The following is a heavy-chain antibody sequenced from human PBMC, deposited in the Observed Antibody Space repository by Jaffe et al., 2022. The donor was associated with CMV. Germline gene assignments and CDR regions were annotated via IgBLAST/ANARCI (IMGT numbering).Heavy chain of an antibody. Sequence: QLQLQESGPGLVKPSETLSLTCTVSGGSISSSSYYWGWIRQPPGKGLEWIGSIYYSGSTYYNPSLKSRVTISVDTSKNQFSLKLSSVTAADTAVYYCARLPIPRFLEWLLPPGWFDPWGQGTLVTVSS. CDR3: ARLPIPRFLEWLLPPGWFDP. CDR2: IYYSGST. D-gene: IGHD3-3*01. V-gene: IGHV4-39*01. CDR1: GGSISSSSYY. J-gene: IGHJ5*02.